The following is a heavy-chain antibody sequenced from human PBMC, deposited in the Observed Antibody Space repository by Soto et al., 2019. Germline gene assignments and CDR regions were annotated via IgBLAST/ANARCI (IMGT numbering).Heavy chain of an antibody. CDR1: GFTFSSYA. D-gene: IGHD7-27*01. CDR3: AKDLNWGSGHDAFDI. CDR2: ISGSGGST. Sequence: EVQLLESGGGLVQPGGSLRLSCAASGFTFSSYAMRWVRQAPGKGLEWVSAISGSGGSTYYADSVKGRFTISRDYSKNTLYLQMNRLRAEDTAVYYCAKDLNWGSGHDAFDIWGQGTMVTVSS. J-gene: IGHJ3*02. V-gene: IGHV3-23*01.